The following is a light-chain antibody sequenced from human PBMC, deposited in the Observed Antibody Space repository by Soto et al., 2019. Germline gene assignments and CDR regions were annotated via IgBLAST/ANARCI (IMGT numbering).Light chain of an antibody. CDR3: CSYAGSSTFPYV. J-gene: IGLJ1*01. V-gene: IGLV2-23*02. CDR2: EVS. Sequence: QSALTQPASVSGSPGQSITISCTGTSSDVGSYNLVSWYQHHPGKATKLMIYEVSKRPSGVSNRFPGSKSGNTATLTISGLQAEDEADYYCCSYAGSSTFPYVFGTGTKVTVL. CDR1: SSDVGSYNL.